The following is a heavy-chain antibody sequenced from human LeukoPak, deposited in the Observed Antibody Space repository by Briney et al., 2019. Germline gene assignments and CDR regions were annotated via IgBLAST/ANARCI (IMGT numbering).Heavy chain of an antibody. D-gene: IGHD2-21*01. CDR2: IWFDGSST. Sequence: GRSLRLSCAASGFTFSRFGMHWVRQAPGKGLEWEAVIWFDGSSTYYADSVKGRFTISRDNSKNTLYLQVNSLRAEDTAVYYCAKAKGSDFTYWYFDLWGRGTLVTVSS. V-gene: IGHV3-33*06. CDR1: GFTFSRFG. J-gene: IGHJ2*01. CDR3: AKAKGSDFTYWYFDL.